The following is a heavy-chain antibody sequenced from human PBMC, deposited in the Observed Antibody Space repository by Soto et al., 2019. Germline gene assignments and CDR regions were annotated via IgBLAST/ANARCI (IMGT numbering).Heavy chain of an antibody. J-gene: IGHJ3*02. D-gene: IGHD2-2*01. CDR2: ISGYSGNT. CDR1: GYTFSNYG. CDR3: ARDWPGFCTSTNCSLGAFDI. Sequence: QDQLVQSGAEVKKPGASVKVSCKASGYTFSNYGISWVRQAPGQGLEWMGWISGYSGNTNYAQKFQGRVTLTTDTSTSTAYLDRRSLRSDDTAVYYCARDWPGFCTSTNCSLGAFDIWGQGTMVTVSS. V-gene: IGHV1-18*01.